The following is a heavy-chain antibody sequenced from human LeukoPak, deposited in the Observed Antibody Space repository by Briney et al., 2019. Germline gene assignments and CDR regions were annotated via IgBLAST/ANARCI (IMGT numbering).Heavy chain of an antibody. J-gene: IGHJ4*02. Sequence: GGSLRLSCAASGFTFSSYAMSWVRQAPGKGLEWVSAISGSGGSTYYADSVKGRFTISRDNSKNTLYLRMNSLRAEDTAVYYCAKDLPALGSGSYYDYWGQGTLVTVSS. CDR2: ISGSGGST. D-gene: IGHD3-10*01. CDR3: AKDLPALGSGSYYDY. V-gene: IGHV3-23*01. CDR1: GFTFSSYA.